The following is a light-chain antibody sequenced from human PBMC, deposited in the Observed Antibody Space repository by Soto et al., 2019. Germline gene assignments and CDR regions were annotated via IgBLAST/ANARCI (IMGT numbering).Light chain of an antibody. CDR2: DVS. J-gene: IGLJ1*01. V-gene: IGLV2-14*01. Sequence: QSALTQPASVSGSPGQSITISCTGTSSDVGGYNYVSWYQQHPGIAPKLMIYDVSNRPSGVSNRFSGSKSANTASLTISGLQAEDEADYYCSSYTSSSTRVFGTGTKLTVL. CDR1: SSDVGGYNY. CDR3: SSYTSSSTRV.